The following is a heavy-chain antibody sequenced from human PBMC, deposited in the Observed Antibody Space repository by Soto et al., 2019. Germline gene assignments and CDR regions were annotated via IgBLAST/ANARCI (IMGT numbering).Heavy chain of an antibody. J-gene: IGHJ6*02. Sequence: GGSLRLSCTASGFTFGDYAMSWDRQAPGKGLEWVGFIRSKAYGGTTEYAASVKGRFTISRDDSKSIAYLQMNSLKTEDTAVYYCTRGPSSSWGYYYYGMDVWGQGTTVTVSS. CDR1: GFTFGDYA. V-gene: IGHV3-49*04. CDR3: TRGPSSSWGYYYYGMDV. CDR2: IRSKAYGGTT. D-gene: IGHD6-13*01.